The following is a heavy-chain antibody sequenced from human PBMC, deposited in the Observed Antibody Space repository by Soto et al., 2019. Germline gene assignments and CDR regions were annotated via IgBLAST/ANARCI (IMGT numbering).Heavy chain of an antibody. CDR3: VRGRSGIYLDL. D-gene: IGHD1-20*01. V-gene: IGHV1-2*02. J-gene: IGHJ1*01. CDR1: GNTLTDFY. CDR2: INPHNCGI. Sequence: ASVKVSFKCSGNTLTDFYIHCVLQAPGQLLDWLGWINPHNCGINYAQNFRCRVTIARDTSLNTSYLELERLEFGDSAMYYCVRGRSGIYLDLWGRGTQVTVSS.